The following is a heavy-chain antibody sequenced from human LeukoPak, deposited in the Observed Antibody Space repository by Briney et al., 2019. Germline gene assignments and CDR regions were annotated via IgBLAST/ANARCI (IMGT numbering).Heavy chain of an antibody. V-gene: IGHV4-59*08. D-gene: IGHD2-2*01. J-gene: IGHJ6*02. CDR3: ARRRAFGCSSTSCPPARYGMDV. CDR2: IYYSGST. CDR1: GGSISSYY. Sequence: SETLSLTCTVSGGSISSYYWSWIRQPPGKGLEWIGYIYYSGSTNYNPSLKSRVTISVDTSKNQFSLKLSSVTAADTAVYYCARRRAFGCSSTSCPPARYGMDVWGQGTTVTVSS.